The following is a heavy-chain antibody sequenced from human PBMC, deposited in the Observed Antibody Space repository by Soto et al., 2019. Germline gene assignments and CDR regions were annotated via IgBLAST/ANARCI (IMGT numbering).Heavy chain of an antibody. CDR1: GYTLTELS. Sequence: ASVKVSCKVSGYTLTELSIHWVRQAPGEGLEWMGGFDLENGETIYAQRFQGRVTMTEESSADTPYMELSSLRSEDTAVYYCATEARRSNQFAHWGQGTMLPVSA. D-gene: IGHD6-13*01. J-gene: IGHJ1*01. CDR2: FDLENGET. V-gene: IGHV1-24*01. CDR3: ATEARRSNQFAH.